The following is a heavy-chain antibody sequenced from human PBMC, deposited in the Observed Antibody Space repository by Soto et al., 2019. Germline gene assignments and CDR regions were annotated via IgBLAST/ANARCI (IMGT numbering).Heavy chain of an antibody. CDR2: IYYSGST. J-gene: IGHJ4*02. V-gene: IGHV4-39*01. D-gene: IGHD3-22*01. CDR3: ARLVYDSSGYRPG. Sequence: SETLSLTCTVSGGSISSGDYYWSLIRQPPGKGLEWIGSIYYSGSTYYNPSLKSRVTISVDTSTNQFSLKLTSVPAADTAVYYCARLVYDSSGYRPGWGQGTLVTVSS. CDR1: GGSISSGDYY.